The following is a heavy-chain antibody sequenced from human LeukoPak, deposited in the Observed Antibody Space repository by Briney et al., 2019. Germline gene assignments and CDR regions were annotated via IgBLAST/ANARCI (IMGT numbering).Heavy chain of an antibody. J-gene: IGHJ6*02. V-gene: IGHV3-30*18. CDR3: AKEENSSGWYSPMDV. D-gene: IGHD6-19*01. CDR1: GFTFTSYD. CDR2: ISYDGSNK. Sequence: GRSLRLSCAASGFTFTSYDMHWVRQAPGKGLEWVAVISYDGSNKYYADSVKGRFTISRDNSKNTLYLQMNSLRAEDTAVYYCAKEENSSGWYSPMDVWGQGTTVTVSS.